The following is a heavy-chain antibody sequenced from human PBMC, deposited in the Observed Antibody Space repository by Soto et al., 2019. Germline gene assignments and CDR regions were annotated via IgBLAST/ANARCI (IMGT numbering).Heavy chain of an antibody. Sequence: PGGSLRLSCAASGFTFSYFAMGWVCQAPGKGLEWVSVLNDRGDTTYYADSVKDRFTISRDNSKNTLFLQMGSLRPEDTAIYYCVKQAHGLDGVAFDYWGQGTQVTVSS. J-gene: IGHJ4*02. CDR2: LNDRGDTT. D-gene: IGHD2-15*01. V-gene: IGHV3-23*01. CDR1: GFTFSYFA. CDR3: VKQAHGLDGVAFDY.